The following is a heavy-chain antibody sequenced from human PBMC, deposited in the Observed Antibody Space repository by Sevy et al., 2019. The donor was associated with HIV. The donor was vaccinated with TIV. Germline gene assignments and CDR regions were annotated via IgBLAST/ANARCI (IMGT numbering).Heavy chain of an antibody. CDR3: ARDASVAAYYFDF. V-gene: IGHV3-48*01. CDR1: GFTFRRNS. J-gene: IGHJ4*02. Sequence: GGSLRLSCTASGFTFRRNSMNWVRQAPGKGLERFAYINTLSDTIKYADSVKGRFTISRDNAKNSLYLQMNSLRVEDTAVYYCARDASVAAYYFDFWCQGTLVTVSS. D-gene: IGHD6-19*01. CDR2: INTLSDTI.